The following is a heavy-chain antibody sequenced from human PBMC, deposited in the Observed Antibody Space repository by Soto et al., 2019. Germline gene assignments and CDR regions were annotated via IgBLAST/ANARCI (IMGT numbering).Heavy chain of an antibody. V-gene: IGHV5-10-1*01. CDR1: GYSFAGYW. Sequence: GESLKISCKGSGYSFAGYWITWVRQKPGKGLEWMGRIDPSDSQTYYSPSFRGHVTITATKSITTVFLQWSSLRASDTAMYYCARQIYDSDTGPNFQYYFDSWGQGTPVTVSS. CDR2: IDPSDSQT. J-gene: IGHJ4*02. D-gene: IGHD3-22*01. CDR3: ARQIYDSDTGPNFQYYFDS.